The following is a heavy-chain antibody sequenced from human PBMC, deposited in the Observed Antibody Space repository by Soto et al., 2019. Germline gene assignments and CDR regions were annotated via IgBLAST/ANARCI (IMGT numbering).Heavy chain of an antibody. CDR2: INTDGSGT. D-gene: IGHD6-19*01. Sequence: EVPLVESGGDLVQPGGSLRLSCAASAFTFSDYWMHWVRQVPGKGLVWVSRINTDGSGTSYADFVKGRFTISRDNAKNPVFLQMNSLSADDTAVYYCATLQLAGPDYWGQGTLVTVSS. CDR1: AFTFSDYW. V-gene: IGHV3-74*01. J-gene: IGHJ4*02. CDR3: ATLQLAGPDY.